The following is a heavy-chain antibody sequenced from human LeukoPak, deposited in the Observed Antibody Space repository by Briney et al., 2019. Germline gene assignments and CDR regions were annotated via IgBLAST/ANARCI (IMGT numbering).Heavy chain of an antibody. CDR2: ISAYNGNT. V-gene: IGHV1-18*01. J-gene: IGHJ6*03. Sequence: ASVKVSCKASGYTFTSYGISWLRQAPGQGLEWMGWISAYNGNTNYAQKLQGGVTMTTDTSTSTAYMELRSLRSDDTAVYYCARDLLLLWFGELSGDNYMDVWDKGTTVTVSS. CDR3: ARDLLLLWFGELSGDNYMDV. D-gene: IGHD3-10*01. CDR1: GYTFTSYG.